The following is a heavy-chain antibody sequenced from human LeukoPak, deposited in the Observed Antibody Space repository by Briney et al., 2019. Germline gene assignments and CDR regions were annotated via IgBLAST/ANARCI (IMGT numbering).Heavy chain of an antibody. CDR3: ARLVDCSSTSCYTGSWFDP. CDR2: IYTSGST. CDR1: GGSISSYY. J-gene: IGHJ5*02. D-gene: IGHD2-2*02. V-gene: IGHV4-4*09. Sequence: SETLSLTCTVSGGSISSYYWSWIRQPPGKGLEWIGYIYTSGSTNYNPSLKSRVTISVDTSKNQFSLKLSSVTAADTAVYYCARLVDCSSTSCYTGSWFDPWGQGTLVTVSS.